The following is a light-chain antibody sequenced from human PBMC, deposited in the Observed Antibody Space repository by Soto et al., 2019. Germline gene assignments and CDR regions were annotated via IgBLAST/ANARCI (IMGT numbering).Light chain of an antibody. CDR1: QSVSSSY. CDR3: QQYGISPLVT. CDR2: GTS. Sequence: EIVLTQSPGTLSLSPGERATLSCRASQSVSSSYLAWYQQKPGQAPRPLIYGTSSRATGIPDRFSGSGSGTDFTLTISRLKPEDFSVYYCQQYGISPLVTFGQGTRLEIK. V-gene: IGKV3-20*01. J-gene: IGKJ5*01.